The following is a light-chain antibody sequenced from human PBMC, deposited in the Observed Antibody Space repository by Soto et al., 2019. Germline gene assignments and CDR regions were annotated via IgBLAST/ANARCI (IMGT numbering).Light chain of an antibody. Sequence: QSALTQPPSASGSPGQSVTISCTGTKNDIGVYDFVSWYQQHPGKAPKLMIYEVSHRPPGISNRFSGSKSGNTASLTISGLQAEDEADYYCSSYTGSSPYVFGTGTKLTVL. CDR2: EVS. CDR3: SSYTGSSPYV. CDR1: KNDIGVYDF. V-gene: IGLV2-14*01. J-gene: IGLJ1*01.